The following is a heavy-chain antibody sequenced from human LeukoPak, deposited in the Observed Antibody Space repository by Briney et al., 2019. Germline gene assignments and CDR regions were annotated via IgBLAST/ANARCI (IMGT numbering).Heavy chain of an antibody. CDR1: GYTFTGYY. J-gene: IGHJ4*02. V-gene: IGHV1-2*06. D-gene: IGHD5-18*01. Sequence: ASVKVSCKASGYTFTGYYMHWVRQAPGQGLEWMGRINPNSGGTNYAQKVQGRVTMTRDTSISTAYMELSRLRSDDTAVYYCAKNVYGYGGSFDYWGQGTLVTVSS. CDR2: INPNSGGT. CDR3: AKNVYGYGGSFDY.